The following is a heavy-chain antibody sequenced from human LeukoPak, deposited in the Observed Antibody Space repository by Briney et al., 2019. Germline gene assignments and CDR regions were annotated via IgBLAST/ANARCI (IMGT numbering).Heavy chain of an antibody. CDR1: GGSISSSRYY. Sequence: SETLSLTCTVSGGSISSSRYYWGWIRQPPGKGLEWIGSIYYSGRTYYNPSLKSRVTISVDTSKNQFSLKLSSVTAADTAVYYCARVEYSRQVDYWGQGTLATVSS. V-gene: IGHV4-39*07. CDR2: IYYSGRT. CDR3: ARVEYSRQVDY. D-gene: IGHD2/OR15-2a*01. J-gene: IGHJ4*02.